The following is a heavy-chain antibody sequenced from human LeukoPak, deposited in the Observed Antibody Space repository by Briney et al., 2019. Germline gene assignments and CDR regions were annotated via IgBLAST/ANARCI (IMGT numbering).Heavy chain of an antibody. CDR1: GFTFDDYG. V-gene: IGHV3-20*04. J-gene: IGHJ4*02. CDR3: ARGGDYYGSGSYQYYFDY. Sequence: PGGSLRLSCAASGFTFDDYGMSWVRQAPGKGLEWVSGINWNGGSTGYADSVKGRFTIFRDNAKNSLYLQMNSLRAEDTALYYCARGGDYYGSGSYQYYFDYWGQGTLVTVSS. CDR2: INWNGGST. D-gene: IGHD3-10*01.